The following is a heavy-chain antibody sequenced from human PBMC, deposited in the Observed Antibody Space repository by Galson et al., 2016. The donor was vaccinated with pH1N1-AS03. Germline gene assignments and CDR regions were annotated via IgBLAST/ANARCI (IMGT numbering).Heavy chain of an antibody. Sequence: QSGAEVKKPGESLKISCKDSRDCFTNHWIAWVRQMTGKGLEWMAIIYPLDSDIRYSPSFQGQVTISADMSISTAYLEWSSLKASDTAIYYCARHMGNSWHDGLDFWGRGTLVTVSS. CDR1: RDCFTNHW. D-gene: IGHD2-8*01. V-gene: IGHV5-51*01. CDR3: ARHMGNSWHDGLDF. CDR2: IYPLDSDI. J-gene: IGHJ4*02.